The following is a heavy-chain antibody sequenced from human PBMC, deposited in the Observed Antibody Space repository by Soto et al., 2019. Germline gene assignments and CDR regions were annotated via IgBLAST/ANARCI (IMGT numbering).Heavy chain of an antibody. CDR2: ISYDGSNK. J-gene: IGHJ4*02. CDR1: GFTFSSYG. V-gene: IGHV3-30*18. D-gene: IGHD6-13*01. CDR3: AKDRPRYGYSSSWGSIDY. Sequence: GGSLRLSCAASGFTFSSYGMRWVRQAPGKGLEWVAVISYDGSNKYYADSVKGRFTISRDNSKNTLYLQMNSLRAEDTAVYYCAKDRPRYGYSSSWGSIDYWGQGTLVTVSS.